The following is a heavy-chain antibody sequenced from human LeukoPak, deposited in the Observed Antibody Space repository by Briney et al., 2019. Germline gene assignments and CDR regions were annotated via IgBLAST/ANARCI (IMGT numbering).Heavy chain of an antibody. CDR1: GFTFSSYG. J-gene: IGHJ3*02. D-gene: IGHD3-22*01. Sequence: GRSLRLSCAASGFTFSSYGMHWVRQAPGKGLEWVAVIWYDGSNKYYADSVKGRFTISRDNSKNTLYLQMNSLRAEDTAVYYCAKNYYDSSGYYFLYALDIWGQGTMVTVSS. CDR2: IWYDGSNK. V-gene: IGHV3-33*06. CDR3: AKNYYDSSGYYFLYALDI.